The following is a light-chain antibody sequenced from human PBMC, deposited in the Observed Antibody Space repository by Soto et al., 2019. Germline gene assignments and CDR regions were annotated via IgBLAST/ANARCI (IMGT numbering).Light chain of an antibody. Sequence: ILMTQSPATLSVSPWERATLSCRASQSVSSNLAWYQQKPGQAPRLLIYGASTRATGIPARFTGSGSGTEFILTITSLQSEDSAVYYCQEYNTWPWTFGQGTKVDIK. CDR2: GAS. V-gene: IGKV3-15*01. CDR1: QSVSSN. CDR3: QEYNTWPWT. J-gene: IGKJ1*01.